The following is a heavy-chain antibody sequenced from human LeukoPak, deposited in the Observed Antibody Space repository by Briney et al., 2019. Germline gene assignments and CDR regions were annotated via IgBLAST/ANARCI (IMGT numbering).Heavy chain of an antibody. CDR1: GYTLTELS. Sequence: ASVKVSCKVSGYTLTELSMHWVRQAPGKGLEWMGGFDPEDGETIYAQKFQGRVTMTEDTSTDTAYMELSSLRSEDTAAYYCATVRGSYSNYVHYYFDYWGQGTLVTVSS. V-gene: IGHV1-24*01. J-gene: IGHJ4*02. CDR3: ATVRGSYSNYVHYYFDY. CDR2: FDPEDGET. D-gene: IGHD4-11*01.